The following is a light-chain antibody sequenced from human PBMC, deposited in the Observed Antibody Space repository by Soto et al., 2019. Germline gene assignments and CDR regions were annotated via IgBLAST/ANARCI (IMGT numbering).Light chain of an antibody. CDR1: SWHSNYA. Sequence: QLVLTQPPSASASLGASVRLTCTLSSWHSNYAIAWHRQQPETGPRFLMKVNSDGTHSKGDGVPDRFSGSMSGAERSLTISSLRSDDEADYYCQTWDTGIWVFGGGTKLTVL. CDR2: VNSDGTH. V-gene: IGLV4-69*01. J-gene: IGLJ3*02. CDR3: QTWDTGIWV.